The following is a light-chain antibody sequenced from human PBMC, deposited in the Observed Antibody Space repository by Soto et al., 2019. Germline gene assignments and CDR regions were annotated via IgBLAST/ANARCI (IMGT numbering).Light chain of an antibody. CDR1: QSISSNF. V-gene: IGKV3-20*01. CDR2: SAS. CDR3: QNYNVS. J-gene: IGKJ3*01. Sequence: EVVLTQSPDTLSLSVGERASLSCRASQSISSNFLAWYQQKPGQAPMLLIYSASTRATGVPDRFSGSGSGTHFTLTIPRLEPEDFAIYICQNYNVSFGPGTKVEIK.